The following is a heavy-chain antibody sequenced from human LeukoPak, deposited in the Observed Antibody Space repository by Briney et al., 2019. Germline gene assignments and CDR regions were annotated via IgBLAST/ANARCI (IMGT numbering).Heavy chain of an antibody. V-gene: IGHV3-23*01. D-gene: IGHD3-10*01. Sequence: GGSLRLSCAASGFTFSSYAMSWVRQARGKGLEWVSAISGSGGSTYYADSVKGRFTISRDNSKNTLYLQMNSLRAEDTAVYYCANAYGSGSYYNVGDYWGQGTLVTVSS. J-gene: IGHJ4*02. CDR1: GFTFSSYA. CDR3: ANAYGSGSYYNVGDY. CDR2: ISGSGGST.